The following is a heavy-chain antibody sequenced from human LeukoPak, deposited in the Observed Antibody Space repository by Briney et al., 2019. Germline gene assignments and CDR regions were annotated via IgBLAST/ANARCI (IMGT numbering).Heavy chain of an antibody. D-gene: IGHD6-13*01. J-gene: IGHJ4*02. CDR1: GFRLRDYE. Sequence: GGSLRLSCAASGFRLRDYEMNWVRQAPGKGLEWISYITVDDNTIYYADSVKGRFTISRDNAKNSLYLQMNSLRAEDTAVYFCAGQHHLPDFDYWGQGALVTVSS. CDR2: ITVDDNTI. V-gene: IGHV3-48*03. CDR3: AGQHHLPDFDY.